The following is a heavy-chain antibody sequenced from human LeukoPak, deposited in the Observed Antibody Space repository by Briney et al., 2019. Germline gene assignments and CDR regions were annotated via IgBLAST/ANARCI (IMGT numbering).Heavy chain of an antibody. CDR2: INSDGSTK. Sequence: PGGTLRLFCAASGFTLSSYWKHWVSQAQAKGLVWVSRINSDGSTKPYAVSVKGGFTISRDNAKNTRYMQMNSLRADDTAVYYCARGPFYYYGLDVWGQGTTVTVFS. V-gene: IGHV3-74*03. J-gene: IGHJ6*02. CDR3: ARGPFYYYGLDV. CDR1: GFTLSSYW.